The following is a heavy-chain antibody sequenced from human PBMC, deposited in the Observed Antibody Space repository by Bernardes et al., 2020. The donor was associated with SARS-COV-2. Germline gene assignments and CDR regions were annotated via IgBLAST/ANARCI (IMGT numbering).Heavy chain of an antibody. CDR1: GYTLTELS. Sequence: ASVKVSCMVSGYTLTELSMHWVRQAPGKGLEWMGGFDPEDGETIYAQKFQGRVTMTEDTSTDTAYMELSSLRSEDTAVYYCATANGDYENWFDPWGQGTLVTVSS. CDR2: FDPEDGET. J-gene: IGHJ5*02. D-gene: IGHD4-17*01. V-gene: IGHV1-24*01. CDR3: ATANGDYENWFDP.